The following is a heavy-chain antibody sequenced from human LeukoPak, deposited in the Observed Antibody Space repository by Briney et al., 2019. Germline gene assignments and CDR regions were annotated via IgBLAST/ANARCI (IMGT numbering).Heavy chain of an antibody. Sequence: PGGSLRLSCAASGFTFYNSGMGWVRQAPGKGLEWVSAISGSDSTTYYADSVKGRFTISRDNSKNTLYLQMNSLRAEDTAVYYCAKGRDGYNFDYWGQGTLVTVSS. D-gene: IGHD5-24*01. CDR2: ISGSDSTT. CDR3: AKGRDGYNFDY. J-gene: IGHJ4*02. V-gene: IGHV3-23*01. CDR1: GFTFYNSG.